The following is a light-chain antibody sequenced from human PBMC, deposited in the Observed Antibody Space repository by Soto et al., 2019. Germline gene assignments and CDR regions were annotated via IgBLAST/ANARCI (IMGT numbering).Light chain of an antibody. Sequence: EILFTQSPGTLSLSPGERATLSCRASQSFNSIYLAWYQQKPGQAPRLLIYGASSRATGIPDRFSGSGSGTDFPLTISRLEPEDFAVYYCHQYDSWTFGQGTKVDIK. CDR2: GAS. V-gene: IGKV3-20*01. CDR3: HQYDSWT. J-gene: IGKJ1*01. CDR1: QSFNSIY.